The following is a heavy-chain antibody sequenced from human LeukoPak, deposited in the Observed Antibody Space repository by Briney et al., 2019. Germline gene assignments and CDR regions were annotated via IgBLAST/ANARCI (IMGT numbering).Heavy chain of an antibody. Sequence: PSETLSLTCAVYGGSFSGYYWSWIRQPAGKGLEWIGRIYTSGSTNYNPSLKSRVTMSVDTSKNQFSLKLSSVTAADTAVYYCARDMGSSSWIDAFDIWGQGTMVTVSS. CDR3: ARDMGSSSWIDAFDI. CDR2: IYTSGST. D-gene: IGHD6-13*01. V-gene: IGHV4-4*07. J-gene: IGHJ3*02. CDR1: GGSFSGYY.